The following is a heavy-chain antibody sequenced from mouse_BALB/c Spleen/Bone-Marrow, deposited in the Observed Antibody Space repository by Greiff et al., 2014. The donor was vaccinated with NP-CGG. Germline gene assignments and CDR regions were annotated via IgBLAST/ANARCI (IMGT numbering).Heavy chain of an antibody. CDR2: ISPGSGST. Sequence: LVKPGASVKLSCKASGYTFTNYWVNWIKQRPGQGLEWIGGISPGSGSTYYNEMFKGKTTLTVDTSSSTAYIQLSSLSSEDSDVYFCARERYGYDGWYFDVWGAGTTVTVSS. CDR1: GYTFTNYW. CDR3: ARERYGYDGWYFDV. D-gene: IGHD2-2*01. J-gene: IGHJ1*01. V-gene: IGHV1S41*01.